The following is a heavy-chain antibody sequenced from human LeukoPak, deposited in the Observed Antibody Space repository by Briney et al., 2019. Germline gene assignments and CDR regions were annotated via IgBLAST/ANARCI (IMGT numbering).Heavy chain of an antibody. D-gene: IGHD6-19*01. CDR1: GFTFSSYG. CDR2: IRYDGSNK. CDR3: ARVQFQWFDP. Sequence: GGSLRLSCAASGFTFSSYGMHWVRQAPGKGLEWVAFIRYDGSNKYYADSVKGRFTISRDNSKNTLYLQMNNLRVEDTAVYYCARVQFQWFDPWGQGTLVTVSS. J-gene: IGHJ5*02. V-gene: IGHV3-30*02.